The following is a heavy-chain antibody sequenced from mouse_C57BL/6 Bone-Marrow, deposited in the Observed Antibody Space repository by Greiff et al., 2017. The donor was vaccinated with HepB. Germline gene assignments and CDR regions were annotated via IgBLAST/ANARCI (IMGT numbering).Heavy chain of an antibody. Sequence: QVQLQQSGPELVKPGASVKISCKASGYAFSSSWMNWVKQRPGKGLEWIGRIYPGDGDTNYNGKFKGKATLTADKSSSTAYMQLSSLTSEDSAVYFCARGYAGYFDGWGTGTTVTVSS. D-gene: IGHD1-2*01. CDR2: IYPGDGDT. CDR1: GYAFSSSW. CDR3: ARGYAGYFDG. J-gene: IGHJ1*03. V-gene: IGHV1-82*01.